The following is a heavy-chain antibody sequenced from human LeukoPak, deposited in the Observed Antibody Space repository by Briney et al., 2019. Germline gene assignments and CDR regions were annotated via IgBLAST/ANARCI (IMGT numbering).Heavy chain of an antibody. D-gene: IGHD3-3*02. J-gene: IGHJ4*02. Sequence: GGSPRLSCAASGFTFSSYGMHWVRQAPGKGLEWVAVISYDGSNKYYADSVKGRFTISRDSAKNTLYLQMNSLRAEDTAVYYCARVSVGRYYFDNWGQGTPVTVS. V-gene: IGHV3-30*03. CDR3: ARVSVGRYYFDN. CDR1: GFTFSSYG. CDR2: ISYDGSNK.